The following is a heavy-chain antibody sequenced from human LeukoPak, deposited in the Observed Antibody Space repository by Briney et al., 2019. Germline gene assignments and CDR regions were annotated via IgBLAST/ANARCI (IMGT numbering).Heavy chain of an antibody. CDR2: IYSGGST. J-gene: IGHJ4*02. V-gene: IGHV3-53*01. CDR3: ASSYYDFWSGYYEVLDY. CDR1: GFTVSSNY. Sequence: GGSLRLSCAASGFTVSSNYMSWVRQAPGKGLEWVSVIYSGGSTYYADSVKGRFTISRDNAKNSLYLQMNSLRAEDTAVYYCASSYYDFWSGYYEVLDYWGQGTLVTVSS. D-gene: IGHD3-3*01.